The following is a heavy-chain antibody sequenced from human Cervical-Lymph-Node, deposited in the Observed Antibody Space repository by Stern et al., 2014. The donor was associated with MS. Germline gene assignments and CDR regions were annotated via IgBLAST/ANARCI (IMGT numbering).Heavy chain of an antibody. CDR1: GGSISSYY. J-gene: IGHJ6*02. V-gene: IGHV4-4*07. Sequence: VQLEESGPGKVKPSETLSLTCSVSGGSISSYYCSWVLQLAGKGMEWIGRINAFGSPKFTPSLRSRPTMSVDTSKTQFSLKLKSVTAADTAVYYCARGVLGFGEFPYGMDVWGQGTTVTVSS. CDR2: INAFGSP. CDR3: ARGVLGFGEFPYGMDV. D-gene: IGHD3-10*01.